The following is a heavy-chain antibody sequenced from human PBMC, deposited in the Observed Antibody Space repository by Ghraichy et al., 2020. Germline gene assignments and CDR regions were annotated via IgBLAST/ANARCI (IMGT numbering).Heavy chain of an antibody. J-gene: IGHJ4*02. CDR3: AKSGSVAGAYHFDF. CDR2: ISGRGDST. D-gene: IGHD6-19*01. Sequence: GGSLRLSCAASGFTFNKYDMTWVRQAPGKGLEWVSTISGRGDSTYYADSVKGRFTVSRDNVKNTLYLQMNSLRAEDASVYYCAKSGSVAGAYHFDFWCQPTLVDVSS. V-gene: IGHV3-23*01. CDR1: GFTFNKYD.